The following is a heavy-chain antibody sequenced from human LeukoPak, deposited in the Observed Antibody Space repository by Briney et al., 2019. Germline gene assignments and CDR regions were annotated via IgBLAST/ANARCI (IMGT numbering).Heavy chain of an antibody. V-gene: IGHV4-59*08. Sequence: SETLSLTCTVSGGSISSYYWSWIRQPPGKGLEWIGCIYYSGSTNYNPSFKSRVTISVDTSKNQFSLKLSSVTAADTAVYYCARVRYYYYESSGYPDYWGQGTLVTVSS. D-gene: IGHD3-22*01. J-gene: IGHJ4*02. CDR2: IYYSGST. CDR3: ARVRYYYYESSGYPDY. CDR1: GGSISSYY.